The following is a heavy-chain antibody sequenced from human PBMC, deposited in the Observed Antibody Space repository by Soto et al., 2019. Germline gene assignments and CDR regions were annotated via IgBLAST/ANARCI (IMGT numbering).Heavy chain of an antibody. Sequence: EVQLLESGGGLLQPGGSLRLSCAASGFSFSSYAMTWARQAPGKGLEWVSSISPSGDATYYTDSVKGRFTISRDNSRNTLSLQMNSLRAEDAAIYYGAKNYHFDHWGLGTLVTVSS. CDR2: ISPSGDAT. D-gene: IGHD1-7*01. CDR1: GFSFSSYA. J-gene: IGHJ4*02. V-gene: IGHV3-23*01. CDR3: AKNYHFDH.